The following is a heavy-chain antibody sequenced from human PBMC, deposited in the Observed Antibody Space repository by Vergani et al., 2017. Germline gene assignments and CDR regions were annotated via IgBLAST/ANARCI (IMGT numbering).Heavy chain of an antibody. CDR2: IGKDGINT. Sequence: QVQLVESGGGVVQPGRSLSLPCAASGFTFSNFGMHWIRKAPGKGLGWLSFIGKDGINTRYRDAVKGRFTVSRDNSKDILYLQRDSRRSEDTALYYCAKYLRDSTDGLPDSWGPGTLVIVSS. V-gene: IGHV3-30*02. CDR1: GFTFSNFG. J-gene: IGHJ4*02. D-gene: IGHD2-21*02. CDR3: AKYLRDSTDGLPDS.